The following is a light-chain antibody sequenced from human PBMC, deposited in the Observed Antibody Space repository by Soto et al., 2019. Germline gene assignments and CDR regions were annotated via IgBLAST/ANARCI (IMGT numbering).Light chain of an antibody. Sequence: EIVMTQSPATLSVSPGERATLSCRASQSVAGNLAWYQQKPGQAPRLLFYGTSTRATGAPARFSGTGSGTDFTLTISSLQSEDFAVYYCHQSNKWPYTFGQGTKLEIK. J-gene: IGKJ2*01. CDR1: QSVAGN. V-gene: IGKV3-15*01. CDR2: GTS. CDR3: HQSNKWPYT.